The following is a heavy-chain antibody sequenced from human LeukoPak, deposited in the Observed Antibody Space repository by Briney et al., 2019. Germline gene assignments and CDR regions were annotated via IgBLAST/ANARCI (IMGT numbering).Heavy chain of an antibody. V-gene: IGHV3-7*01. D-gene: IGHD3-9*01. Sequence: GRSLRLSCAASGFTFSSYWMSWVRQAPRKGREWVANIKQVGSDKYYVESMKGRFTISRDNAKKSLYLQMNSLRAEDTAVYYCARDPLYFDWPAGFDYWGQGTLVTVSS. CDR1: GFTFSSYW. CDR3: ARDPLYFDWPAGFDY. CDR2: IKQVGSDK. J-gene: IGHJ4*02.